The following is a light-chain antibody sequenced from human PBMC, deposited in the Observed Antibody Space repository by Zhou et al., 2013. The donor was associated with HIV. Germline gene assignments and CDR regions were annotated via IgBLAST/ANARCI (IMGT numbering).Light chain of an antibody. J-gene: IGKJ1*01. CDR2: KTS. Sequence: DIQMTQSPSTLSASVGDTVTITCRASQNIGYYLAWYQQRPGKAPKFLMYKTSTLENGVPSRFTGSGYGTEFTLTINSLQPDDFATYYCQQYNSYSTWTFGQGTKVDIK. CDR3: QQYNSYSTWT. V-gene: IGKV1-5*03. CDR1: QNIGYY.